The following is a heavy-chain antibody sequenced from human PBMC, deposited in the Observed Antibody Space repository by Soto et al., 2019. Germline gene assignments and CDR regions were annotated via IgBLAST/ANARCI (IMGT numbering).Heavy chain of an antibody. J-gene: IGHJ3*02. V-gene: IGHV1-69*13. CDR1: GGTFSTYA. CDR2: IIPIFGTA. Sequence: ASVKVSCKASGGTFSTYAISWVRQAPGQGLEWMGGIIPIFGTAKYAQKFQGRVTITADESTSTAYMELSSLRSEDTAVYYCARATFGVIISAGSDAFDIWGKGPMATASS. D-gene: IGHD3-3*01. CDR3: ARATFGVIISAGSDAFDI.